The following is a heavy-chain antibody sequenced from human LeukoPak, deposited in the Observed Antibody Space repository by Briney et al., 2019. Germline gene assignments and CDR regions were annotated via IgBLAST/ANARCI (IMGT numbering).Heavy chain of an antibody. J-gene: IGHJ6*02. CDR3: AKDRLIVGATVVLYGMDV. Sequence: GGSLRLSCAASGFSFSSHWVHWVRQAPGKGLVWVSRISDDGSYTSNVDSVKGRFTISRDNSKNTLYLQMNSLRAEDTAVYYCAKDRLIVGATVVLYGMDVWGQGTTVTVSS. D-gene: IGHD1-26*01. CDR1: GFSFSSHW. CDR2: ISDDGSYT. V-gene: IGHV3-74*01.